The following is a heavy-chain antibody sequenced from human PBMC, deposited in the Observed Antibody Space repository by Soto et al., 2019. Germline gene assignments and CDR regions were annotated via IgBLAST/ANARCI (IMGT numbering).Heavy chain of an antibody. CDR1: GYTFTGYY. Sequence: GASVKVSCKASGYTFTGYYMHWVRQAPGQGLEWMGWINPNSGGTNYAQKFQGRVTMTRDTSISTAYMELSRLRSDDTAVYYCARDKVSGIAARHSDYWGQGTLVTVSS. CDR3: ARDKVSGIAARHSDY. CDR2: INPNSGGT. V-gene: IGHV1-2*02. D-gene: IGHD6-6*01. J-gene: IGHJ4*02.